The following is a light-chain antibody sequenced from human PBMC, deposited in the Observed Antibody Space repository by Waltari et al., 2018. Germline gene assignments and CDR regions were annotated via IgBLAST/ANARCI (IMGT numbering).Light chain of an antibody. J-gene: IGLJ2*01. CDR2: EVT. Sequence: QSALTQPASVSGSPGQSLTISCTGTRSDVGKYNLVSWYQQHPGKVPKVMSYEVTKRPSGVSNRFSGSKSGNTASLTISGLQAEDEADYYCCSYAGSGIVIFGGGTKLTVL. V-gene: IGLV2-23*02. CDR1: RSDVGKYNL. CDR3: CSYAGSGIVI.